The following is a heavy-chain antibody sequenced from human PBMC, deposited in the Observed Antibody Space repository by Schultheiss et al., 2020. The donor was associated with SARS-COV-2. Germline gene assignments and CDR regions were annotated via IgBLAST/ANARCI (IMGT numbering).Heavy chain of an antibody. CDR2: ISYDGSNK. V-gene: IGHV3-30-3*01. CDR3: AREEGGWRYFQH. CDR1: GFTFSNHA. D-gene: IGHD6-19*01. J-gene: IGHJ1*01. Sequence: GGSLRLSCSASGFTFSNHAMHWVRQAPGKGLEWVAVISYDGSNKYYADSVKGRFTISRDNAKNSLYLQMNSLRAEDTAVYYCAREEGGWRYFQHWGQGTLVTVSS.